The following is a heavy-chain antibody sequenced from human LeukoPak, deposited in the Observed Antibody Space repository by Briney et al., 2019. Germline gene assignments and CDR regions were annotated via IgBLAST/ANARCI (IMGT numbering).Heavy chain of an antibody. Sequence: SVKVSCKASGGTFSSYAISWVRQAPGQGLEWMGGIIPIFGTANYAQKFQGRVTITADKSTSTAYMELSSLRSEDTAVYYCARAKSGSYYPGAFDIWGQGTMVTVSS. V-gene: IGHV1-69*06. D-gene: IGHD1-26*01. CDR2: IIPIFGTA. CDR3: ARAKSGSYYPGAFDI. J-gene: IGHJ3*02. CDR1: GGTFSSYA.